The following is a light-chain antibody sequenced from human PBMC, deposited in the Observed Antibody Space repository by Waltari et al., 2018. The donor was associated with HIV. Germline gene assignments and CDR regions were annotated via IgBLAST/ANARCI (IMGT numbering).Light chain of an antibody. V-gene: IGKV3-15*01. J-gene: IGKJ1*01. CDR3: QQFDSGPRT. CDR1: QSISSD. CDR2: GVS. Sequence: IAMTQSPATLSVSPGETATLSCRASQSISSDLTCYHQNPRQAPRLLIYGVSTRTTGTPARFSGSGSGTDFTLTSSCLQSEDFAVYYCQQFDSGPRTFGPGTKVE.